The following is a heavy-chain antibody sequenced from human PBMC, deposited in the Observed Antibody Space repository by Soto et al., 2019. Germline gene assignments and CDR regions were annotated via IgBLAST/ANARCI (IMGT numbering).Heavy chain of an antibody. CDR1: GFTFSNAW. CDR2: IKSKTDGGTT. J-gene: IGHJ6*02. CDR3: TTPAPTYGDYVYYYYGMDV. D-gene: IGHD4-17*01. Sequence: GGSLRLSCAASGFTFSNAWMNWVRQAPGKGLEWVGRIKSKTDGGTTDYAAPVKGRFTISRDDSKNTLYLQMNSLKTEDTAVYYCTTPAPTYGDYVYYYYGMDVWGQGTTVTVSS. V-gene: IGHV3-15*07.